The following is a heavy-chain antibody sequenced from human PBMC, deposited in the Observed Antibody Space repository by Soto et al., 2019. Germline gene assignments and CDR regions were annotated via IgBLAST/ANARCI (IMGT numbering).Heavy chain of an antibody. V-gene: IGHV5-51*01. CDR3: AAAPYYDFWSGRPRWFDP. CDR2: IYPGDSDT. J-gene: IGHJ5*02. Sequence: GESLKISCKGSGYSFTSYWIGWVRQMPGKGLEWMGIIYPGDSDTRYSPSFQGQVTISADKSISTAYLRWSSLKASDTAMYYCAAAPYYDFWSGRPRWFDPWGQGTLVTVSS. D-gene: IGHD3-3*01. CDR1: GYSFTSYW.